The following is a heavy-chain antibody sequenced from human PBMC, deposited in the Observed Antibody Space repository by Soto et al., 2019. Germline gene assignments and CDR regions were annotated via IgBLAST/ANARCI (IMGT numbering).Heavy chain of an antibody. V-gene: IGHV4-34*01. J-gene: IGHJ4*02. CDR3: ATRYYDYVWGSYRPYYFDY. CDR1: GGSFSGYY. D-gene: IGHD3-16*02. Sequence: SETLSLTCAVYGGSFSGYYWSWIRQPPGKGLEWIGEINHSGSTNYNPSLKSRVTISVDTYKKQFSLKLSSVTAADTAVYYCATRYYDYVWGSYRPYYFDYWGQGTMVTVSS. CDR2: INHSGST.